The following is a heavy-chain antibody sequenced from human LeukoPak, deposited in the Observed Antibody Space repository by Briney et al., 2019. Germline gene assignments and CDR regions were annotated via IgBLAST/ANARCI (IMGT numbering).Heavy chain of an antibody. J-gene: IGHJ4*02. CDR3: AYYDFWSGYFN. CDR1: GGSISSYY. CDR2: IYTSGST. D-gene: IGHD3-3*01. Sequence: PSETLSLTCTVSGGSISSYYWSWIPQPAGKGLEWIGRIYTSGSTNYNPSLKSRVTMSVDTSKSQFSLKLSSVTAADTAVYYCAYYDFWSGYFNWGQGTLVTVSS. V-gene: IGHV4-4*07.